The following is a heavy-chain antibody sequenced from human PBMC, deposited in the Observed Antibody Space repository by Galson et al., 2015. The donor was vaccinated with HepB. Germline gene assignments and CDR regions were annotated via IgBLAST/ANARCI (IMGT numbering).Heavy chain of an antibody. V-gene: IGHV3-23*01. CDR1: GFTFSNYA. Sequence: SLRLPCAASGFTFSNYAMSWVRQAPGKGLEWVSAISGGGSYTYYADSVKGRFTISRDNSRNTLYLQLSSLRAEDTALYYCAREGLEGYSSSYLHWGQGTLVTVSS. CDR2: ISGGGSYT. CDR3: AREGLEGYSSSYLH. J-gene: IGHJ1*01. D-gene: IGHD6-13*01.